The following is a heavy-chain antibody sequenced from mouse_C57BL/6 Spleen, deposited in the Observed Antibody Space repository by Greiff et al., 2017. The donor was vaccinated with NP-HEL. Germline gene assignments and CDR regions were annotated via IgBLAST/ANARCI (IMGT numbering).Heavy chain of an antibody. V-gene: IGHV1-54*01. CDR2: INPGSGGT. J-gene: IGHJ2*01. CDR1: GYAFTNYL. Sequence: VKLQESGAELVRPGTSVKVSCKASGYAFTNYLIEWVKQRPGQGLEWIGVINPGSGGTNYNEKFKGKATLTADKSSSTAYMQLSSLTSEDSAVYFCARSLSSFDYWGQGTTLTVSS. CDR3: ARSLSSFDY.